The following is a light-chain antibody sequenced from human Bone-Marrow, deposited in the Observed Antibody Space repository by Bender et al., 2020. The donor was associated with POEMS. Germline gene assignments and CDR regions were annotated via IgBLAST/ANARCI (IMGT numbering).Light chain of an antibody. Sequence: QSALTQPASVSGSPGQSITISCTGSSSDVGSSDLVFWYQQLPGKAPKLMIYEAAKRPSGVPSRFSGSKSGYTASLAISGLQSEDEADYYCAVWDDSLNGWVFGGGTKLTVL. CDR3: AVWDDSLNGWV. CDR1: SSDVGSSDL. J-gene: IGLJ3*02. V-gene: IGLV2-14*02. CDR2: EAA.